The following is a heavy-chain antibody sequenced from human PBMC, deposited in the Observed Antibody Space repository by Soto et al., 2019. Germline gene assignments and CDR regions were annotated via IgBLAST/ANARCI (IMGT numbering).Heavy chain of an antibody. J-gene: IGHJ6*02. D-gene: IGHD6-19*01. CDR1: GGSFSNYY. CDR2: INHNGST. Sequence: QVQLQQWGAGLLKPSETLSLTCAIYGGSFSNYYWNWIRQPPGKGLEWMGKINHNGSTNYSPSLKRRLTISVDTSKNQFSLKLLSVTAADTAVYFCGRGRGYSNAWGSYYSGMDVWGQGTTVTVSS. CDR3: GRGRGYSNAWGSYYSGMDV. V-gene: IGHV4-34*01.